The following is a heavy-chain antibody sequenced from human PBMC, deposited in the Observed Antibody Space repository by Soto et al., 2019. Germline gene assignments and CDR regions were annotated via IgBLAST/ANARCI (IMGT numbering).Heavy chain of an antibody. J-gene: IGHJ4*02. CDR1: GFTFSSYG. D-gene: IGHD3-3*01. CDR2: IWYDGSNK. CDR3: ARDRTMRQRHLDY. Sequence: QVQLVESGGGVVQPVRSLRLSCAASGFTFSSYGMHWVRQAPGKGLEWVAVIWYDGSNKYYADSVKGRITISRDNSKNTLYLQMNSLRAEDTAVYYCARDRTMRQRHLDYWGQGTLVTVSS. V-gene: IGHV3-33*01.